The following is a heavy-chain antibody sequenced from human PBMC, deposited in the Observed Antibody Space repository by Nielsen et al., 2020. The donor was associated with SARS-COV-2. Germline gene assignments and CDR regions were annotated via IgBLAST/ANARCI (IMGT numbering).Heavy chain of an antibody. D-gene: IGHD2-15*01. CDR1: GYTFTSYA. V-gene: IGHV1-3*01. J-gene: IGHJ4*02. CDR3: ARAAGGYCSGGSCYYFDY. Sequence: ASVKVSCKASGYTFTSYAMHWVRQAPGQRLEWMGWINAGNGNTKYSQKFQGRVTITRDTSASTAYMELSSLRSEDTAVYYCARAAGGYCSGGSCYYFDYWGQGTLVTVSS. CDR2: INAGNGNT.